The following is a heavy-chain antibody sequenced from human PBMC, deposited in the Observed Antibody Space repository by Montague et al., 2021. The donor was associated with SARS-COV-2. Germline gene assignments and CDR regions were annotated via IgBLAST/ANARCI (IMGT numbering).Heavy chain of an antibody. D-gene: IGHD3-10*01. CDR3: ARDRPRSYYYDSGTYTWGGYGMDV. CDR1: GDSISTDNR. Sequence: SETLSLTCVVSGDSISTDNRWTWVRLPPGKGLEWIGRIYASGNTNYNPSLKSRVTMSVDTSKDQFSLKLSSVTAADTAVYYCARDRPRSYYYDSGTYTWGGYGMDVWGQGTTVAASS. CDR2: IYASGNT. J-gene: IGHJ6*02. V-gene: IGHV4-4*02.